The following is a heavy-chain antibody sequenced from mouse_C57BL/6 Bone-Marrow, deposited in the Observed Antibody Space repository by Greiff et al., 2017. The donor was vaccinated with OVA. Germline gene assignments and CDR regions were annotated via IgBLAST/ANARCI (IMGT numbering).Heavy chain of an antibody. CDR1: GFTFSDYG. V-gene: IGHV5-17*01. CDR2: ISSGSSTI. CDR3: ARRVRRGGYFDY. J-gene: IGHJ2*01. D-gene: IGHD2-14*01. Sequence: EVKLVESGGGLVKPGGSLKLSCAASGFTFSDYGMHWVRQAPEKGLEWVAYISSGSSTIYYADTVKGRFTISRDNAKNTLFLQMTSLRSEDTAMYYCARRVRRGGYFDYWGQGTTLTVSS.